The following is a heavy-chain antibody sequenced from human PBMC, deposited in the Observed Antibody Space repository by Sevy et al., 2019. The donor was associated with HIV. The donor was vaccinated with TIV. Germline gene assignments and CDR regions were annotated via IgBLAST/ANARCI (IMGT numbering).Heavy chain of an antibody. Sequence: GGFLRLSCAASGFTFSSYDMHWVRQAPGRGLEWVAVISYDGSTKYYADSVKGRFTISRDNSKNTLFLQMISLRPEDTSVYYCARDQHDYGGNLRTGWFDPWGQGTLVTVSS. D-gene: IGHD4-17*01. J-gene: IGHJ5*02. CDR1: GFTFSSYD. CDR2: ISYDGSTK. CDR3: ARDQHDYGGNLRTGWFDP. V-gene: IGHV3-30-3*01.